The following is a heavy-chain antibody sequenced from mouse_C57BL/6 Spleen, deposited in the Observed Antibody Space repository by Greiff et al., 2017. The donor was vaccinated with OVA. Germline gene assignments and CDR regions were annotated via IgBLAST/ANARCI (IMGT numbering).Heavy chain of an antibody. D-gene: IGHD4-1*01. CDR2: ISSGSSTI. CDR1: GFTFSDYG. CDR3: ARKGELYWYFDV. V-gene: IGHV5-17*01. J-gene: IGHJ1*03. Sequence: EVQLVESGGGLVKPGGSLKLSCAASGFTFSDYGMHWVRQAPEKGLEWVAYISSGSSTIYYADTVKGRFTISRDNAKNTLFLQMTSLRSEDTAMDYCARKGELYWYFDVWGTGTTVTVSS.